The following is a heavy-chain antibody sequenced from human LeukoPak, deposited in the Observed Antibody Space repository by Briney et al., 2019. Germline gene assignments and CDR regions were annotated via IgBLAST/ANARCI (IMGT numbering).Heavy chain of an antibody. CDR3: AEDPWDY. CDR2: VHYDGSNK. CDR1: GFTFSSFG. J-gene: IGHJ4*02. Sequence: GGSLRLSCAASGFTFSSFGIHWVRQAPGKGPEWVAFVHYDGSNKYYADSVKGRFTVSRDNSKNTVYLEMNSLNSEDTAVYYCAEDPWDYWGQGTLVTVSS. V-gene: IGHV3-30*02.